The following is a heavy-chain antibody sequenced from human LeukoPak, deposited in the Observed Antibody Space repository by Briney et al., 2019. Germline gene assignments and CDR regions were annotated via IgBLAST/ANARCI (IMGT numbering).Heavy chain of an antibody. CDR2: ISAYNGNT. CDR3: ARFENYYDSSGTPDY. CDR1: GYTFTSYG. J-gene: IGHJ4*02. D-gene: IGHD3-22*01. V-gene: IGHV1-18*01. Sequence: ASVKVSCKASGYTFTSYGISWVRQASGQGLEWMGWISAYNGNTNYAQKLQGRVTMTTDTSTSTAYMELRSLRSDDTAVYYCARFENYYDSSGTPDYWGQGTLVTVSS.